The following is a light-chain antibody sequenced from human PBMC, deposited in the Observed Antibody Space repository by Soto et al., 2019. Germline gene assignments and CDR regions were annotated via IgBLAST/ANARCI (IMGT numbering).Light chain of an antibody. V-gene: IGLV2-23*01. CDR3: CSYAGSSTWV. Sequence: QSALTQPASVSGSPGQSITISCTGISSDVGSYNSVSWYQQHPGKAPKLMIYEGSSRPSGVSNRFSASKSGNTASLTISGLQDEDEADYYCCSYAGSSTWVFGGGTKLTVL. CDR1: SSDVGSYNS. J-gene: IGLJ3*02. CDR2: EGS.